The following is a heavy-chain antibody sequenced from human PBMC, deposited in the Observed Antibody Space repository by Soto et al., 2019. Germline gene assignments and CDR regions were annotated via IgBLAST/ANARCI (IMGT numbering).Heavy chain of an antibody. J-gene: IGHJ6*02. CDR3: ARIAASGRGWDV. V-gene: IGHV3-7*01. CDR1: GFTFSSYW. Sequence: EVQLVESGGGLVQPGGSLRLSCVDSGFTFSSYWMSWVRQAPVKGLEWVGNIKQDGSEENYADSVKGRFTISRDNAKNSMYRKMNSLRVEDTAVYYCARIAASGRGWDVWGQGTTVVVSS. CDR2: IKQDGSEE. D-gene: IGHD6-13*01.